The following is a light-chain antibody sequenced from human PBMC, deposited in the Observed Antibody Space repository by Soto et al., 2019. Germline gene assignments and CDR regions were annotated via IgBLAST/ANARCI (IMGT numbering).Light chain of an antibody. CDR2: DVT. CDR1: SSNIGSYNF. J-gene: IGLJ1*01. Sequence: QSVLAQPRSVSGSPGQSVTISCAGTSSNIGSYNFVSWYQQHPDKGPKLILFDVTKRPSGVPDRFSGSKSGNTASLTISGLQAEDEADYYCSSYTTINTLFFVFGNGTKLTVL. CDR3: SSYTTINTLFFV. V-gene: IGLV2-11*01.